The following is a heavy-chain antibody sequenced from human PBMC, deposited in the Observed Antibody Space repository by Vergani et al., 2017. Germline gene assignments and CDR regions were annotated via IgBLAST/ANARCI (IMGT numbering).Heavy chain of an antibody. Sequence: EVQLLQSEGAVVQPGGSLRLSCVASGFTFSSHAMSWVRQAPGKGLEWVSGISGSGGSTYYAGSVKGRFTISRDSSKNTLYLQMNSLSAGDTAVYYCAKANPRNSXYDYLYYYHAMDVWGQGTTVTVSS. J-gene: IGHJ6*02. CDR1: GFTFSSHA. V-gene: IGHV3-23*01. CDR2: ISGSGGST. CDR3: AKANPRNSXYDYLYYYHAMDV. D-gene: IGHD5-12*01.